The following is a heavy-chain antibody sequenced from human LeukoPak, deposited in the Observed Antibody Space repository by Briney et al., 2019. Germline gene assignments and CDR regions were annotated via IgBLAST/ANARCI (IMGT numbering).Heavy chain of an antibody. CDR1: GGSISSGDYY. V-gene: IGHV4-30-4*08. CDR3: ARVVKQWLAYFDY. D-gene: IGHD6-19*01. J-gene: IGHJ4*02. CDR2: IYYSGST. Sequence: SQTLSLTCTVSGGSISSGDYYWSWIRQPPGKGLEWIGYIYYSGSTYYNPSLKSRVTISVDTSKNQFSLKLSSVTAADTAVYYCARVVKQWLAYFDYWGQGTLVTVSS.